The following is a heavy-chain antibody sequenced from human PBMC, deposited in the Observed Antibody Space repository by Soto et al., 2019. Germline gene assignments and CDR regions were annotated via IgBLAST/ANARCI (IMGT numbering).Heavy chain of an antibody. Sequence: SETLSLTCTVSGGSISSYYWSWIRQPPGKGLEWIGYIYYSGNTNYNPSLKSRVTISVDTSKNQFSLKLSSVTAADTAVYYCGRGEVDRYNCNYGIDYWGQGPLVTVSS. D-gene: IGHD1-7*01. V-gene: IGHV4-59*01. J-gene: IGHJ4*02. CDR1: GGSISSYY. CDR3: GRGEVDRYNCNYGIDY. CDR2: IYYSGNT.